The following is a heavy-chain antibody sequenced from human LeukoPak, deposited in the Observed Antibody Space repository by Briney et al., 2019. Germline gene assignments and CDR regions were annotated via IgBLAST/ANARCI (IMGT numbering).Heavy chain of an antibody. D-gene: IGHD1-26*01. CDR3: ARGDGMVDY. V-gene: IGHV4-4*09. CDR2: IYTSGST. Sequence: SETLSLTCTVSGGSISSYYWSWIRQPPGKGLEWIGYIYTSGSTNYNPSLKSRVTISVDTSKNQFSLKLSSVTAADTAVYYCARGDGMVDYWGQGTLVTVSS. CDR1: GGSISSYY. J-gene: IGHJ4*02.